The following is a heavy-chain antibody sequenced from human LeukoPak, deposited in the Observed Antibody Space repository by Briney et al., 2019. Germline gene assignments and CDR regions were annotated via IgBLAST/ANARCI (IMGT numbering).Heavy chain of an antibody. CDR2: ISSSSSTI. CDR3: ARDAPDSFDY. Sequence: GGSLRLSCAASGFSFSSYSMNWVRRAPGKGLEWVSYISSSSSTIYYADSVKDRFTISRDNAKNSLYLQMNSLRAEDTAVYYCARDAPDSFDYWGQGTLVTVSS. J-gene: IGHJ4*02. CDR1: GFSFSSYS. D-gene: IGHD1-14*01. V-gene: IGHV3-48*01.